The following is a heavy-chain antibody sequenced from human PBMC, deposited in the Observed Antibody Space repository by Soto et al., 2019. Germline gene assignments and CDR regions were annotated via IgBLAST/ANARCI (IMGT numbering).Heavy chain of an antibody. CDR1: GYTFTSYG. CDR3: ARDKAYSSGWYRVY. CDR2: ISAYNGNT. V-gene: IGHV1-18*01. D-gene: IGHD6-19*01. J-gene: IGHJ4*02. Sequence: ASVKVSCKASGYTFTSYGISWVRQAPGQGLEWTGWISAYNGNTNYAQKLQGRVTMTTDTSTSTAYMELRSLRSDDTAVYYCARDKAYSSGWYRVYWGQGTLVTVSS.